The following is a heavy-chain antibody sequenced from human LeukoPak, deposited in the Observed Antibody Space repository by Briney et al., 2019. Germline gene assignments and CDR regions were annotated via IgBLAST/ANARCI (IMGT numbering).Heavy chain of an antibody. J-gene: IGHJ4*02. CDR3: ARAHPRYYDILTGSANSYYFDY. V-gene: IGHV1-8*01. CDR1: GYTFTSYD. D-gene: IGHD3-9*01. Sequence: ASVKVSCKASGYTFTSYDINWVRQATGQGLEWMGWMNPNSGNTGYAQKFQGRVTMTRNTSISTAYMGLSSLRSEDTAVYYCARAHPRYYDILTGSANSYYFDYWGQGTLVTVSS. CDR2: MNPNSGNT.